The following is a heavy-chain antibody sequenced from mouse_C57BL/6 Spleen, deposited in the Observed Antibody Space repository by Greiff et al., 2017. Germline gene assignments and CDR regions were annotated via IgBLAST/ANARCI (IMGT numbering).Heavy chain of an antibody. J-gene: IGHJ4*01. CDR1: GYTFTDYY. CDR3: ARGEGLPHYYAMDY. Sequence: VQLQQSGPELVKPGASVKISCKASGYTFTDYYMNWVKQSHGKSLEWIGDINPNNGGTSYNQKFKGKATLTVDKSSSTAYMELRSLTSEDSAVYYCARGEGLPHYYAMDYWGQGASVTVSS. V-gene: IGHV1-26*01. CDR2: INPNNGGT. D-gene: IGHD2-4*01.